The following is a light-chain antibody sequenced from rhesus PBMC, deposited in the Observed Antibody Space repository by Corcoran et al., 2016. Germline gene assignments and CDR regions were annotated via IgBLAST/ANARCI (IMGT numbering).Light chain of an antibody. CDR3: QQRKSYPRT. V-gene: IGKV1S14*01. CDR1: QGISNH. Sequence: DIQMTQSPSPLSASVGDTVTITRRASQGISNHLAWYQQKPGKAPKPLIYYASNLESGVPSRFSVSGSGTDFTLTISSLQPDDFATYFCQQRKSYPRTFCPGTKVEIK. J-gene: IGKJ1*01. CDR2: YAS.